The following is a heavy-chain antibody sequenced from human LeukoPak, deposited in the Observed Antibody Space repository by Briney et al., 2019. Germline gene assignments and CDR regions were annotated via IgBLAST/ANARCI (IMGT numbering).Heavy chain of an antibody. J-gene: IGHJ6*03. CDR3: AREDGSETVYYYYMDV. D-gene: IGHD5-24*01. CDR1: GFTFSSYA. CDR2: ISYDGSNK. Sequence: GGSLRLSCAASGFTFSSYAMHWVRQAPGKGLEWVAVISYDGSNKYYADSVKGRFTISRDNSKNTLYLQMNSLRVEDTAVYYCAREDGSETVYYYYMDVWGKGTTVTVSS. V-gene: IGHV3-30*04.